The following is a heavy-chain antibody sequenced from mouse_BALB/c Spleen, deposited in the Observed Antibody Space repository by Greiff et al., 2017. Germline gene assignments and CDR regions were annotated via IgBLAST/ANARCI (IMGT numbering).Heavy chain of an antibody. D-gene: IGHD4-1*01. CDR1: RFTFSSYA. CDR2: ISSGGSYT. V-gene: IGHV5-9-3*01. Sequence: EVKLVESGGGLVKPGGSLKLSCAASRFTFSSYAMSWVRQTPEKRLEWVATISSGGSYTYYPDSVKGRFTISRDNAKNTLYLQMSSLRSEDTAMYYCARHEAGRFDYWGQGTTLTVSS. J-gene: IGHJ2*01. CDR3: ARHEAGRFDY.